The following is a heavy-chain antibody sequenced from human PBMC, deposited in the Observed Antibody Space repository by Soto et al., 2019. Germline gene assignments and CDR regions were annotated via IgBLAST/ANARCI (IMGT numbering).Heavy chain of an antibody. CDR2: INHSGST. Sequence: PSETLSLTCAVYGGSFSGYYWSWIRQPPGKGLEWIGEINHSGSTNYNPSLKSRVTISVDTSKNQFSLKLSSVTAADTAAYYCARGGRRGTSYYYYHYGMDVWGQGTTVTVSS. V-gene: IGHV4-34*01. CDR3: ARGGRRGTSYYYYHYGMDV. CDR1: GGSFSGYY. D-gene: IGHD2-2*01. J-gene: IGHJ6*02.